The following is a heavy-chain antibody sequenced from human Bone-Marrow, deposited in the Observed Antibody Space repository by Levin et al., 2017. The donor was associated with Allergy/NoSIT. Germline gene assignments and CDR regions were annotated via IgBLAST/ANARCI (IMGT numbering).Heavy chain of an antibody. CDR3: ARDPERIDGRPQVAYYYYGMDV. D-gene: IGHD1-14*01. CDR2: ISSSGSGI. CDR1: GFTFSSYE. V-gene: IGHV3-48*03. Sequence: GESLKISCAASGFTFSSYEMNWVRQAPGKGLEWLSYISSSGSGIYYADSVRGRFTISRDNAKNSLFLQMNSLRAEDTAVYYCARDPERIDGRPQVAYYYYGMDVWGQGTTVTVSS. J-gene: IGHJ6*02.